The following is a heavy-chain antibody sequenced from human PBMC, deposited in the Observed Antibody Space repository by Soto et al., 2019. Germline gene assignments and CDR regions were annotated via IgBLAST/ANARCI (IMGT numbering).Heavy chain of an antibody. V-gene: IGHV3-21*01. J-gene: IGHJ5*02. D-gene: IGHD3-3*01. CDR3: ARDGYDFWSGYYNWFDP. CDR1: GFTFSSYS. CDR2: ISSSSSYI. Sequence: EVQLVESGGGLVKPGGSLRLSCAASGFTFSSYSMNWVRQAPGKGLEWVSSISSSSSYIYYADSVKGRFTISRDNAKNSLYLQMNSLRAEDTAVYYCARDGYDFWSGYYNWFDPWGQGTLVTVSS.